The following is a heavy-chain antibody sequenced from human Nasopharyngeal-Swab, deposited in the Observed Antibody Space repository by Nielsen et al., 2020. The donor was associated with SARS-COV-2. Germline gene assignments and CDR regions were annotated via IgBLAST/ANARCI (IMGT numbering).Heavy chain of an antibody. Sequence: WVRQAPGQGLEWMGWINTNTGNPTYAQGFTGRFVFSLDTSVSTAYLQISSLKAEDTAVYYCARDRESLNIVVVPAARTYYFGYWGQGTLVTVSS. CDR3: ARDRESLNIVVVPAARTYYFGY. D-gene: IGHD2-2*01. V-gene: IGHV7-4-1*02. J-gene: IGHJ4*02. CDR2: INTNTGNP.